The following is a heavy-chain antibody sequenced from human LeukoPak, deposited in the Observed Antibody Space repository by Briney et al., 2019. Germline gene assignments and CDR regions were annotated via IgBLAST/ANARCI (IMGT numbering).Heavy chain of an antibody. CDR3: DTGTTGEVKFDP. CDR2: IYTSGST. D-gene: IGHD4-17*01. Sequence: SETLSLTCTVSGGSISSYYWSWIRQPPGKGLEWIGRIYTSGSTTYNPSLKSRVTMSVDTSKSQFSLNLMSVTAADTAVYTRDTGTTGEVKFDPWGQGTLVTVSS. CDR1: GGSISSYY. J-gene: IGHJ5*02. V-gene: IGHV4-4*07.